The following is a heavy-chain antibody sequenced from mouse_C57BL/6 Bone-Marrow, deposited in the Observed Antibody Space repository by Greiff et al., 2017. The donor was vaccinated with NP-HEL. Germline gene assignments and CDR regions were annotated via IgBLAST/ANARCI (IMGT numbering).Heavy chain of an antibody. V-gene: IGHV1-62-2*01. CDR2: FYPGSGSI. J-gene: IGHJ2*01. Sequence: QVHVKQSGAELVKPGASVKLSCKASGYTFTEYTIHWVKQRSGQGLEWIGWFYPGSGSIKYNEKFKDKATLTADKSSSTVYMELSRLTSEDSAVYFCARHEDGIYDGYSRFGYWGQGTTLTVSS. CDR1: GYTFTEYT. CDR3: ARHEDGIYDGYSRFGY. D-gene: IGHD2-3*01.